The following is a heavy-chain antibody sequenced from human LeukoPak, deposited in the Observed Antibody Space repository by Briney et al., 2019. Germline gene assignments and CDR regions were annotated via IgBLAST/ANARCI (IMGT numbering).Heavy chain of an antibody. V-gene: IGHV3-30*02. CDR1: GFTFSSYG. D-gene: IGHD4-23*01. Sequence: GGSLRLSCAASGFTFSSYGMHWVRQAPGKGLEWVAFIRYDGSNKYYAISVKCRLTISIDKSKNTLYLQMNSLRAEDTAVYYCANADYGGNSGYDYWGQGTLVTVSS. CDR3: ANADYGGNSGYDY. J-gene: IGHJ4*02. CDR2: IRYDGSNK.